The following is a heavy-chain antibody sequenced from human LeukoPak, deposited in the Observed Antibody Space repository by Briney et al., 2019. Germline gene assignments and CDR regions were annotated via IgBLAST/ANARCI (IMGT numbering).Heavy chain of an antibody. CDR1: GYTFTSYY. CDR2: INPSGGST. V-gene: IGHV1-46*03. CDR3: ARTMVRGVAPATY. J-gene: IGHJ4*02. Sequence: ASVKVSYKASGYTFTSYYMHWVRQAPGQGLEWMRIINPSGGSTSYAQKFQGRVTMTRDTSTSTVYMELSSLRSEDTAVYYCARTMVRGVAPATYWGQGTLVTVSS. D-gene: IGHD3-10*01.